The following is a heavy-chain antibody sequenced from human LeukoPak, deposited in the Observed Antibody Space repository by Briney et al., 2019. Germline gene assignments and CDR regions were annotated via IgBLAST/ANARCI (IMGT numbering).Heavy chain of an antibody. CDR1: GFTFSSYE. V-gene: IGHV3-48*03. CDR3: ARVGAAADVDY. Sequence: GGSLRLSCAASGFTFSSYEMNWARQAPGKGLEWVSYISSSGSTIYYADSVKGRFTISRDNAKNSLYLQMNSLRAEDTAVYYCARVGAAADVDYWGQGTLVTVSS. D-gene: IGHD6-13*01. J-gene: IGHJ4*02. CDR2: ISSSGSTI.